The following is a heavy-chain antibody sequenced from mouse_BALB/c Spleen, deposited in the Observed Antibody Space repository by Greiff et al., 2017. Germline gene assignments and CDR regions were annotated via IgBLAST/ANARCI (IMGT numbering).Heavy chain of an antibody. Sequence: EVKLVESGPGLVKPSQSLSLTCSVTGYSITSGYYWNWIRQFPGNKLEWMGYISYDGSNNYNPSLKNRISITRDTSKNQFFLKLNSVTTEDTATYYCANYKGDAMDYWGQGTSVTVSS. CDR1: GYSITSGYY. D-gene: IGHD2-12*01. V-gene: IGHV3-6*02. CDR2: ISYDGSN. CDR3: ANYKGDAMDY. J-gene: IGHJ4*01.